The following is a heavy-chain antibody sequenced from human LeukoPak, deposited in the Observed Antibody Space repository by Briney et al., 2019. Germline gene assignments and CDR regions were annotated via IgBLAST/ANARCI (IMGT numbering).Heavy chain of an antibody. CDR3: ARDLHPLSSSWVNWFDP. J-gene: IGHJ5*02. CDR2: ISSSGSTI. V-gene: IGHV3-11*01. CDR1: GFTFSDYY. D-gene: IGHD6-13*01. Sequence: GGPLRLSCAASGFTFSDYYMSWIRQAPGKGLEWVSYISSSGSTIYYADSVKGRFTISRDNAKNSLYLQMNSLRAEDTAVYYCARDLHPLSSSWVNWFDPWGQGTLVTVSS.